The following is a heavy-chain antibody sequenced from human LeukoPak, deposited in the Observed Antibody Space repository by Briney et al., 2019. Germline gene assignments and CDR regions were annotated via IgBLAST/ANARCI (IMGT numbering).Heavy chain of an antibody. CDR1: GFTFSSYA. CDR3: AKAGVGATVFDY. CDR2: ISSSGGST. D-gene: IGHD1-26*01. Sequence: PGGSLRLSCAASGFTFSSYAMSWVRQAPGKGLEWVSAISSSGGSTNYADSVKGRFTISRGNLKNTLYLQMNSLRAEDTAVYYCAKAGVGATVFDYWGQGTLVTVSS. J-gene: IGHJ4*02. V-gene: IGHV3-23*01.